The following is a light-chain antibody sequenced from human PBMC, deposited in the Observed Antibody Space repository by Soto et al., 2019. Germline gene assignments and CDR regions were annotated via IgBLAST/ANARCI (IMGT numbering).Light chain of an antibody. Sequence: IQMTQSPSTLSASVGDSVTITCRASQSINSWLAWYQQKPGKAPKLLIYKASSLESGVPSRFSGYTSGTEFTLTIRSLQPDDFATYYCQQYDTVFPTFGQGTKVEF. CDR2: KAS. CDR3: QQYDTVFPT. J-gene: IGKJ1*01. CDR1: QSINSW. V-gene: IGKV1-5*03.